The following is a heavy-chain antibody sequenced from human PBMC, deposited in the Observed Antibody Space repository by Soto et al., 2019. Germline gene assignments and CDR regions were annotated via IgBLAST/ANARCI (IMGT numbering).Heavy chain of an antibody. CDR1: GFTFSSYA. Sequence: PDGTLRLSCAASGFTFSSYAMSWVRQAPGKGLEWVSVISGSGGSTYYADSVKGRFTISRDNSKNTLYLQMNSLRAEDTAVYYCAKVPFGRSGWPREDDGFDIWGQGTMVTVSS. V-gene: IGHV3-23*01. J-gene: IGHJ3*02. CDR2: ISGSGGST. CDR3: AKVPFGRSGWPREDDGFDI. D-gene: IGHD6-19*01.